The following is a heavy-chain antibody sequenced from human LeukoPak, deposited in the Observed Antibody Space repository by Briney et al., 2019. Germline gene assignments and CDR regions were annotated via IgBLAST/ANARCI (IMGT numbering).Heavy chain of an antibody. CDR2: MNPNSGNT. V-gene: IGHV1-8*01. CDR1: GYTFTSYD. CDR3: ARAIRTVRGVITLYYFDY. D-gene: IGHD3-10*01. Sequence: ASVKVSFKASGYTFTSYDINWVRQAPGQGREWMGWMNPNSGNTGYAQKFQGRVTMTRNTSISTAYMELSSLRSEDTAVYYCARAIRTVRGVITLYYFDYWGQGTLVTVSS. J-gene: IGHJ4*02.